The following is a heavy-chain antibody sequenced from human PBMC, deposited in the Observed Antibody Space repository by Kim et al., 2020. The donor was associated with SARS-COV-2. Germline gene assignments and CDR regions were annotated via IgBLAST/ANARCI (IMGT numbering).Heavy chain of an antibody. J-gene: IGHJ4*02. D-gene: IGHD5-12*01. CDR1: GFTFSSYW. Sequence: GGSLRLSCAASGFTFSSYWMSWVRQAPGKGLEWVANIKQDGSEKYYVDSVKGRFTISRDNAKNSLYLQMNSLRAEDTAVYYCARDPSGWLQPFDYWGQGTLVTVSS. CDR3: ARDPSGWLQPFDY. V-gene: IGHV3-7*01. CDR2: IKQDGSEK.